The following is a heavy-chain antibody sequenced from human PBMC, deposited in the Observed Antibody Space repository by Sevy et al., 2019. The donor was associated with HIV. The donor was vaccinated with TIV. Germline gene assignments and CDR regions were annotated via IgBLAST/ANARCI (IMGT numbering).Heavy chain of an antibody. Sequence: VGSLRLSCAASGFTFSKYWMGWVRQAPGKGLEWVANIKQNAGHKYYVDSVKGRFTISRDNAKNSLYLQMNSLRAEDTAVYFCARDDGNYYFHYWGQGTLVTVSS. V-gene: IGHV3-7*01. J-gene: IGHJ4*02. CDR3: ARDDGNYYFHY. CDR2: IKQNAGHK. CDR1: GFTFSKYW. D-gene: IGHD1-7*01.